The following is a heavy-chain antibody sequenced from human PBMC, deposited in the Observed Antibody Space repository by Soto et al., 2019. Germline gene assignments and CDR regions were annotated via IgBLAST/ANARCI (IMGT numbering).Heavy chain of an antibody. CDR1: GFTFSSYA. Sequence: GGSLRLSCAASGFTFSSYAMSWVRQAPGKGLEWVSAISGSGGSTYYADSVKGRFTISRDNSKNTLYLQMNSLRAEDTAVYYCAKDLVRGGNYYGMDVWGQGTTVTVSS. D-gene: IGHD3-10*01. CDR2: ISGSGGST. CDR3: AKDLVRGGNYYGMDV. V-gene: IGHV3-23*01. J-gene: IGHJ6*02.